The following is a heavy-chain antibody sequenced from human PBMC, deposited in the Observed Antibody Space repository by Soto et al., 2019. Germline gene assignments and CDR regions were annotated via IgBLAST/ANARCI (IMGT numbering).Heavy chain of an antibody. CDR1: GYSFSRYW. CDR2: IYPGDSDT. Sequence: GESLKISCEGSGYSFSRYWIGWVRQMPGKGLKWMGVIYPGDSDTRYNPSFQGQVTISADKSINTAYLQWSSLKASDTAIYYCARLCYYYDTSTFAPPGVYGMDVWGQGTTVTVSS. V-gene: IGHV5-51*01. CDR3: ARLCYYYDTSTFAPPGVYGMDV. J-gene: IGHJ6*02. D-gene: IGHD3-22*01.